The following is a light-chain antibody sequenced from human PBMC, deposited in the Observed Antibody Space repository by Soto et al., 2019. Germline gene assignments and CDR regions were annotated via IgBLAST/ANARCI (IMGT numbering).Light chain of an antibody. CDR1: QSTSSY. CDR3: QQSYSTPYT. CDR2: AAS. V-gene: IGKV1-39*01. J-gene: IGKJ2*01. Sequence: DIQMTQSPSSLSASVGDRVTITCRASQSTSSYLNWYQQRPGKAPKLLIYAASTLQGGVPSRFSGSGSGTDFTLTITSLQPEDFATYYCQQSYSTPYTFGQGTKLELE.